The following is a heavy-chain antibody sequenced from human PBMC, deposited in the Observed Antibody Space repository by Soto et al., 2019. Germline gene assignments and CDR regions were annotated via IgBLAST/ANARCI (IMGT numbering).Heavy chain of an antibody. J-gene: IGHJ4*02. V-gene: IGHV4-59*01. Sequence: SETLSLTCTVSGGSISSYYWSWIRQPPGKGLEWIGYIYYSGSTNYNPSLKSRVTISVDTSKNQFSLKLSSVTAADTAVYYCATSLDYYDRSGYTLLFDSGGRGPRVTVSS. CDR3: ATSLDYYDRSGYTLLFDS. D-gene: IGHD3-22*01. CDR2: IYYSGST. CDR1: GGSISSYY.